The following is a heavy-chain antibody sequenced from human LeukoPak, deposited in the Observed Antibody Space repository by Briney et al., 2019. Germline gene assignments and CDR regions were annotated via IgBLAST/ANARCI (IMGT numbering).Heavy chain of an antibody. CDR2: ISSSSSYI. D-gene: IGHD3-22*01. J-gene: IGHJ2*01. V-gene: IGHV3-21*01. CDR1: GFTFSSYS. Sequence: PGGSLRLSCAASGFTFSSYSMNWVRQAPGKGLEWVSSISSSSSYIYYADSVKGRFTISRDNAKNSLYLQMNSLRAEDTAVYYCARDAGDSSGYYYWYFDLWGRGTLVTVSS. CDR3: ARDAGDSSGYYYWYFDL.